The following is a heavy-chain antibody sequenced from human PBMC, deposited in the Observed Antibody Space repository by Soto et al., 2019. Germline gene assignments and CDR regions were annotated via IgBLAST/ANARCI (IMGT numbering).Heavy chain of an antibody. CDR3: ARDQHYDYIWGSYRTVSHWFDP. CDR2: IYYSGST. Sequence: PSETLSLTCTVSGGSISSYYWSWIRQPPGKGLEWIGYIYYSGSTNYNPSLKSRVTISVDTSKNQFSLKLSSVTAADTAVYYCARDQHYDYIWGSYRTVSHWFDPWGQGTLVTVSS. D-gene: IGHD3-16*02. CDR1: GGSISSYY. J-gene: IGHJ5*02. V-gene: IGHV4-59*01.